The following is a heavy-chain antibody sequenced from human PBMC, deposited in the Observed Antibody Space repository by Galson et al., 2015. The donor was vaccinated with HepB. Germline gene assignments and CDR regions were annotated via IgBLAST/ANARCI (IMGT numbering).Heavy chain of an antibody. CDR3: ARERADSSGFYIAASDI. CDR1: GFIFSTYS. Sequence: SLRLSCAASGFIFSTYSMHWVRQAPGKRLEWVSSISSSSSYLYYADSVKGRFTISRDNAENSLYLQMNSLRAEDTAVYYCARERADSSGFYIAASDIWGQGTMVTVSS. CDR2: ISSSSSYL. V-gene: IGHV3-21*01. J-gene: IGHJ3*02. D-gene: IGHD6-19*01.